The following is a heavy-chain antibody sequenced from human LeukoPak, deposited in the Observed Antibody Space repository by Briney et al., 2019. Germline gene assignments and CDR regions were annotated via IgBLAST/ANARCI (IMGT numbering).Heavy chain of an antibody. CDR1: GYAFTSYD. Sequence: ASVKVSCKASGYAFTSYDINWVRQATGQELEWMGWMNPNSGNTGYAQKFQGRVTMTRNTSISTAYMELSSLRSEDTAVYYCARGPPNYYYMDVWGKGTTVTVSS. CDR2: MNPNSGNT. V-gene: IGHV1-8*01. CDR3: ARGPPNYYYMDV. J-gene: IGHJ6*03.